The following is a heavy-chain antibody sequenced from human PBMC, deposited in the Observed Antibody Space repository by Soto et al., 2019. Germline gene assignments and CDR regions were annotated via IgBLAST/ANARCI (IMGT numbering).Heavy chain of an antibody. CDR3: ARDYALAANYGMDF. CDR2: IDTYTGNT. Sequence: QVQLVQSGSEMKKTGASVKVSCKASGYTFLSYSITWVRQAPGQGLEWMGWIDTYTGNTNYEQKFQGRVTMTTHSSTSTAYMELRSLTSDDSAIYYCARDYALAANYGMDFWGQGTTVIVSS. CDR1: GYTFLSYS. V-gene: IGHV1-18*01. D-gene: IGHD4-17*01. J-gene: IGHJ6*02.